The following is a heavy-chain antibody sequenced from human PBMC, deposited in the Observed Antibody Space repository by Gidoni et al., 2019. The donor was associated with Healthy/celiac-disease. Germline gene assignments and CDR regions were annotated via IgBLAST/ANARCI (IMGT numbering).Heavy chain of an antibody. CDR2: INHSGST. D-gene: IGHD6-19*01. J-gene: IGHJ4*02. CDR3: ARGLGIAVADTYYYFDY. V-gene: IGHV4-34*01. Sequence: QVQLQQWGSGLLKPSETLSLTCAVYGGSFSGYYGSWIRQPPGKGLEWLGEINHSGSTNYNPSLKSRVTISVDTSKNQFSLKLSSVTAADTAVYYCARGLGIAVADTYYYFDYWGQGTLVTVSS. CDR1: GGSFSGYY.